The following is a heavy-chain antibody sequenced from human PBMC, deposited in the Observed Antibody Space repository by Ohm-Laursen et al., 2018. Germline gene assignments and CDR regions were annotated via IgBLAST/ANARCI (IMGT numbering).Heavy chain of an antibody. Sequence: GPSVTVSCQASGGTFSSYAISWVRQAPGQGLEWMGGIIPILGTAHYAQKFQGRVTITADESTSTAYMELSSLRSEDTAVYYCARGPFGESEKIWNAFDIWGQGTMVTVSS. V-gene: IGHV1-69*01. CDR1: GGTFSSYA. D-gene: IGHD3-10*01. J-gene: IGHJ3*02. CDR2: IIPILGTA. CDR3: ARGPFGESEKIWNAFDI.